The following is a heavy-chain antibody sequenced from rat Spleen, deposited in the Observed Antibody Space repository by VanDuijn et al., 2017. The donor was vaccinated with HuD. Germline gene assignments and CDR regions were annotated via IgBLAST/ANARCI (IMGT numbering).Heavy chain of an antibody. CDR3: TRQWDY. CDR1: GFTFSDYN. V-gene: IGHV5-7*01. J-gene: IGHJ2*01. CDR2: ISYDGSST. Sequence: EVQLVESGGGLVQPGRSLKLSCAASGFTFSDYNMAWVRQAPKKGREWVATISYDGSSTYYRDSVKGRFTISRDNAKSTLYLQMDSLRSEDTATYYCTRQWDYWGLGVMVTVSS.